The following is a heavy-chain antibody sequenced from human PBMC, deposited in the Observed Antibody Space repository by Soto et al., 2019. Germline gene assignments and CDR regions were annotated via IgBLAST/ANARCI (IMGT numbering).Heavy chain of an antibody. CDR1: SGSISSSNW. V-gene: IGHV4-4*02. D-gene: IGHD4-17*01. J-gene: IGHJ3*02. CDR3: ARVHTDYGDYVAAFDI. Sequence: QVQLQESGPGLVKPSGTLSLTCAVSSGSISSSNWWSWVRQPPGKGLEWIGEIYHSGSTNYNPSHKRRVTISVDKSKNQFSLKLSSVTAADTAVYYCARVHTDYGDYVAAFDIWGQGTMVTVSS. CDR2: IYHSGST.